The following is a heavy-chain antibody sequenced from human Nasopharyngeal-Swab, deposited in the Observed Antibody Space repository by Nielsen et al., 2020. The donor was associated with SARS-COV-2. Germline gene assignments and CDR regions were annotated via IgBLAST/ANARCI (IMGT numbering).Heavy chain of an antibody. J-gene: IGHJ3*02. D-gene: IGHD5/OR15-5a*01. V-gene: IGHV4-31*02. CDR3: ARFGVFDAFDI. CDR2: INYSGST. Sequence: RQAPGKGLEWIGYINYSGSTYYNPSLKSRVTISVDTSKNELSRKLTSVTAADTAVFYCARFGVFDAFDIWGQGTMVTVSS.